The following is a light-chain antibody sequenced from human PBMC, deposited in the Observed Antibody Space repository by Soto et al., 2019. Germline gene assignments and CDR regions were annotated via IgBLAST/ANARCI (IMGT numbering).Light chain of an antibody. CDR2: SAS. J-gene: IGKJ5*01. CDR1: QGIAKS. V-gene: IGKV1-27*01. Sequence: DIQMTQSPSSLSASVGDRFTITFRSSQGIAKSLAWYQQKPGKAPKLLIYSASTLQSGVPSRFSGSGSGTDFTLTISSLQPEDFAVYYCQQYDNWPPITFGQGTRLEIK. CDR3: QQYDNWPPIT.